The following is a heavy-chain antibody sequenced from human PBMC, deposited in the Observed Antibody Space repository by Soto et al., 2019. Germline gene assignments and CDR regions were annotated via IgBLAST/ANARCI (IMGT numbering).Heavy chain of an antibody. J-gene: IGHJ6*03. CDR3: ARSYRRYCSGGSCYSYYYYYMDV. CDR1: GGSISSYY. V-gene: IGHV4-59*01. D-gene: IGHD2-15*01. Sequence: QVQLQESGPGLVKPSETLSLTCTVSGGSISSYYWSWIRQPPGKGLEWIGYIYYSGSTNYNPSRTSRVTIAPETSKHQSALEGISVTAADTAVYYCARSYRRYCSGGSCYSYYYYYMDVWGKGTTVTVSS. CDR2: IYYSGST.